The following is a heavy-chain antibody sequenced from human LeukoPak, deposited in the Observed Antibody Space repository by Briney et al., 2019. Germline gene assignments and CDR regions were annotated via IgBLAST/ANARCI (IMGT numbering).Heavy chain of an antibody. V-gene: IGHV3-23*01. CDR1: GFTFSSYA. Sequence: PGGSLRLSCAASGFTFSSYAMSWVRQAPGKGLEWVSAISGSGGSTYYADSVKGRFTISRDNSKNTLYLQMNSLRAEDTAVYYCAKVKAAMVRGAAYYFDYWGQGTLVTVSS. CDR2: ISGSGGST. CDR3: AKVKAAMVRGAAYYFDY. D-gene: IGHD3-10*01. J-gene: IGHJ4*02.